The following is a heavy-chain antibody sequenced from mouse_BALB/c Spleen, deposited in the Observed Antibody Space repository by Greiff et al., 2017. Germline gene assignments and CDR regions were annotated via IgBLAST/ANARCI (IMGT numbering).Heavy chain of an antibody. Sequence: VQLQQSGAELVRSGASVKLSCTASGFNIKDYYMHWVKQRPEQGLEWIGWIDPENGDTEYAPKFQGKATMTADTSSNTAYLQLSSLTSEDTAVYYCNAVLYGSSSYYWGQGTTLTVSS. D-gene: IGHD1-1*01. CDR2: IDPENGDT. V-gene: IGHV14-4*02. J-gene: IGHJ2*01. CDR1: GFNIKDYY. CDR3: NAVLYGSSSYY.